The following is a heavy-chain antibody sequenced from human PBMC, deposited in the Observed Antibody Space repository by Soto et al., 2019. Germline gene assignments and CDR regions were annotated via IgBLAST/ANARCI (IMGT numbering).Heavy chain of an antibody. Sequence: PGGSLRLSCLASGFSLSTYWVHWVRQAPGKGLVWVSRIDPAGSRTNSADSVQGRCTVSRDNAENMVYLHVNSLRAEDTAVYYCVGGFSGGREIWGQGTMVTVSS. D-gene: IGHD2-15*01. CDR3: VGGFSGGREI. V-gene: IGHV3-74*01. CDR2: IDPAGSRT. CDR1: GFSLSTYW. J-gene: IGHJ3*02.